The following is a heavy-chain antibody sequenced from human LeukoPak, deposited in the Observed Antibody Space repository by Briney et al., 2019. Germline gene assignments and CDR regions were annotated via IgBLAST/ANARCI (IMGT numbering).Heavy chain of an antibody. CDR2: LFSGGST. CDR1: GFTVSGNF. Sequence: GGSLRLSCAASGFTVSGNFMNWVRQAPGKGLEWVSVLFSGGSTYYADSVKGRFTISRDNSKNTLYLQMNSLRAEDTAVYYCARGGLPATWYYFDYWGQGTLVTVSS. D-gene: IGHD2-2*01. J-gene: IGHJ4*02. V-gene: IGHV3-66*01. CDR3: ARGGLPATWYYFDY.